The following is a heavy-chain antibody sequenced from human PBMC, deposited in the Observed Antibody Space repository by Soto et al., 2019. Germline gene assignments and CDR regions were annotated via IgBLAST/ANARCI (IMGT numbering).Heavy chain of an antibody. CDR2: VNPSGGST. V-gene: IGHV1-46*01. CDR3: VKEGSGWDSRGSFDF. CDR1: GYLFTAYS. D-gene: IGHD6-19*01. Sequence: ASVKVSCKASGYLFTAYSMHWVRLAPGQGLEWMGVVNPSGGSTKYAQNFQGRVTMTRDTSTTTIYMELSSLRSDDTAIYYCVKEGSGWDSRGSFDFWGRGTMVTVSS. J-gene: IGHJ3*01.